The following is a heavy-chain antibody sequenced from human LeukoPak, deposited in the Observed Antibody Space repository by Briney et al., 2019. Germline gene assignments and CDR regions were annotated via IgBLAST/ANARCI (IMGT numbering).Heavy chain of an antibody. CDR2: ISDDGNKK. D-gene: IGHD3-22*01. V-gene: IGHV3-30*18. CDR3: AKEFPHDKTYDY. Sequence: PGGSLRLSCAASGLTFSNYGMHWVRQAPGKGLEWVAVISDDGNKKYYTDSVKGRFTTSRDNSKITLYVQMNSLRAEDTAIYYCAKEFPHDKTYDYWGQGTLVTVSS. J-gene: IGHJ4*02. CDR1: GLTFSNYG.